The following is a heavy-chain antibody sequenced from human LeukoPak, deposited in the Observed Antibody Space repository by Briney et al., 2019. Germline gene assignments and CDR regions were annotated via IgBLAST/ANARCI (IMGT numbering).Heavy chain of an antibody. V-gene: IGHV3-66*01. D-gene: IGHD6-13*01. CDR2: IYSGGST. CDR3: GGAAAGTVDFDY. Sequence: GGSLRLSCAASGFTVSSNYMSWVRQAPGKGLEWVSVIYSGGSTYYADSVKGRFTISRDNSRNTLYLQMNSLRAEDTAVYYCGGAAAGTVDFDYWGQGTLVTVSS. J-gene: IGHJ4*02. CDR1: GFTVSSNY.